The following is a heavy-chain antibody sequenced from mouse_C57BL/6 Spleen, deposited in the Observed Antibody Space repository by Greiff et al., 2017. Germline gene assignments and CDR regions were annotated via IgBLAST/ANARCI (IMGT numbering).Heavy chain of an antibody. CDR2: IYPGDGDT. CDR1: GYAFSSSW. CDR3: ARSLTGGAWFAY. D-gene: IGHD4-1*01. J-gene: IGHJ3*01. V-gene: IGHV1-82*01. Sequence: VQRVESGPELVKPGASVKISCKASGYAFSSSWMNWVKQRPGKGLEWIGRIYPGDGDTNYNGKFKGKATLTADKSSSTAYMQLSSLTSEDSAVYFCARSLTGGAWFAYWGQGTLVTVSA.